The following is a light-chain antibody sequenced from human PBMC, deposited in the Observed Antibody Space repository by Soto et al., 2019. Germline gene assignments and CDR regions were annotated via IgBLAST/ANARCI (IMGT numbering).Light chain of an antibody. CDR2: WAS. V-gene: IGKV4-1*01. J-gene: IGKJ1*01. Sequence: IVMTQSPDSLAVSLGERATINCKSSQSVLYHSNNKNYLAWYQQKPGQPPKLLIYWASTRESGVPDRFSGSGSGTDFTLTISSLQAEDVAVYYCQQYYSTPTWTFGQGTKVEIK. CDR1: QSVLYHSNNKNY. CDR3: QQYYSTPTWT.